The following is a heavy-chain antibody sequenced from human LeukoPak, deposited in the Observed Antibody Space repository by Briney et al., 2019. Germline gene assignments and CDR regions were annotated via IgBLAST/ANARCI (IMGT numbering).Heavy chain of an antibody. V-gene: IGHV3-74*01. CDR1: GFTFSSYW. D-gene: IGHD3-3*01. J-gene: IGHJ6*03. CDR2: INSDGSST. CDR3: ARDPLANDFWSGYYTGYYYYYMDV. Sequence: GGSLRFSCAASGFTFSSYWMHWVRQAPGKGLVWVSRINSDGSSTSYADSVKGRFTISRDNAKNTLYLQMNSLRAEDTAVYYCARDPLANDFWSGYYTGYYYYYMDVWGKGTTVTVSS.